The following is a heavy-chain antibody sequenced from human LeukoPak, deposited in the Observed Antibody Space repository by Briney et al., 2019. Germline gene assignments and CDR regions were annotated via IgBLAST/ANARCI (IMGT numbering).Heavy chain of an antibody. V-gene: IGHV1-18*01. J-gene: IGHJ4*02. CDR1: GFTFSSYG. CDR2: ISAYNGKT. D-gene: IGHD1-26*01. Sequence: GGSLRLSCAASGFTFSSYGFSWVRQAPGQGLEWMGWISAYNGKTNYAQKFQGRVTMTTDTSTTTVYMDLRSLRSDDTAVYFCARGGALTSFDSWGQGTLITVSS. CDR3: ARGGALTSFDS.